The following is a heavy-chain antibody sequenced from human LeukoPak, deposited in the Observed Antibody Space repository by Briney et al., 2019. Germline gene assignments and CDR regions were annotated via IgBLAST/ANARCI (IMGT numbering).Heavy chain of an antibody. Sequence: GGSLRLSCAASGFTFNTYGMHWVRQAPGKGLEWVAVISYDGSNEYYADSAKGRFTISRDNSKNTLYLQMDSLRAEDTAVYYCAKDEVAYCGGDCYSHYWGQGTLVTVSS. CDR1: GFTFNTYG. J-gene: IGHJ4*02. D-gene: IGHD2-21*02. CDR3: AKDEVAYCGGDCYSHY. V-gene: IGHV3-30*18. CDR2: ISYDGSNE.